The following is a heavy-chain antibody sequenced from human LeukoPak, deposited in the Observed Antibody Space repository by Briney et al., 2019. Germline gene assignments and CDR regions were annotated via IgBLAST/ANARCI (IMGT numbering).Heavy chain of an antibody. CDR3: ARGGIAVAGTWYYYYMDV. D-gene: IGHD6-19*01. CDR1: GGTFSGYA. J-gene: IGHJ6*03. Sequence: GASVKVSCKASGGTFSGYAISWVRQAPGQGLEWMGGIIPIIGTANYAQKFQGRVTITADKSTSTAYMELSSLRSEDTAVYYCARGGIAVAGTWYYYYMDVWGKGTTVTISS. CDR2: IIPIIGTA. V-gene: IGHV1-69*06.